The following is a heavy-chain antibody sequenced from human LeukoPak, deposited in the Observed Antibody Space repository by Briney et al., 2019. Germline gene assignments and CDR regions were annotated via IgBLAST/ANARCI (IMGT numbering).Heavy chain of an antibody. CDR2: IYNSGTT. Sequence: SETLSLTCTVSGGSISSYYWGWIRQPPGKGLEWIGYIYNSGTTKYNASLKSRVTISVDTSKNQFSLKLSSVSATDTAVYYCARHTWGIGIGCWGQGTLVTVSS. D-gene: IGHD3-16*01. V-gene: IGHV4-59*08. CDR3: ARHTWGIGIGC. J-gene: IGHJ4*02. CDR1: GGSISSYY.